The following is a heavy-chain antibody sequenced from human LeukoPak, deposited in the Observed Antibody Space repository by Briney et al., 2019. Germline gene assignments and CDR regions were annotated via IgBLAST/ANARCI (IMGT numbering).Heavy chain of an antibody. CDR2: INPNNGGT. CDR3: ARGWRFTAVVPDY. J-gene: IGHJ4*02. D-gene: IGHD5-18*01. V-gene: IGHV1-2*02. Sequence: ASVKVSCKASGYTFTSYGISWVRQAPGQGLEWMGWINPNNGGTNYAQKFQGSVTMTRDTSITTAYMELSRLTSNDTAVYYCARGWRFTAVVPDYWGQGTLVTVSS. CDR1: GYTFTSYG.